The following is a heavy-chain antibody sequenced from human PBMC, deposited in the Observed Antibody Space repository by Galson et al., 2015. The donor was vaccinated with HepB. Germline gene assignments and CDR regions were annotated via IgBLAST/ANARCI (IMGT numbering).Heavy chain of an antibody. CDR1: GYSFTSYW. V-gene: IGHV5-51*03. J-gene: IGHJ3*02. CDR3: ARPCGNYYDSSGMWDAFDI. Sequence: QSGAEVKKPGESLKISCKGSGYSFTSYWIGWVRQMPGKGLEWMGIIYPGDSDTRYSPSFQGQVTISADKSISTAYLQWSSLKASDTAMYYCARPCGNYYDSSGMWDAFDIWGQGTMVTVSS. CDR2: IYPGDSDT. D-gene: IGHD3-22*01.